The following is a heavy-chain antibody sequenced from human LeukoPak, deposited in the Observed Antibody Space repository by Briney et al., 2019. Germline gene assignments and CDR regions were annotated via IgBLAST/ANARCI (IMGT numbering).Heavy chain of an antibody. V-gene: IGHV4-39*01. CDR1: GGSISSSSYY. Sequence: SETLSLTCTVSGGSISSSSYYWGWIRQPPGKGLEWIGSIYYSGSTYYNPSLKSRVTISVDTSKNQFSLKLSSVTAADTAVYYCARHSGVVGVTHYWGQGTLVTVSS. CDR2: IYYSGST. CDR3: ARHSGVVGVTHY. J-gene: IGHJ4*02. D-gene: IGHD1-26*01.